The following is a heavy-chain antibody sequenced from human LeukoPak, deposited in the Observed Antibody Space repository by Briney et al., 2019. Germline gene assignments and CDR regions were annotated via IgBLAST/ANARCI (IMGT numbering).Heavy chain of an antibody. V-gene: IGHV1-18*01. CDR2: ISAYNGNT. CDR1: GYTFTSYG. D-gene: IGHD3-22*01. CDR3: ALFYYYDSSGYYTAFDY. J-gene: IGHJ4*02. Sequence: ASVKVSCKASGYTFTSYGISWVRQAPGQGLEWMGWISAYNGNTNYAQKLQGRVTITADESTSTAYMELSSLRSEDTAVYYCALFYYYDSSGYYTAFDYWGQGTLVTVSS.